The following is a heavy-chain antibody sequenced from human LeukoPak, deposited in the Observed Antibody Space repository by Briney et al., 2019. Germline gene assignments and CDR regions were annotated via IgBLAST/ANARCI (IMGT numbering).Heavy chain of an antibody. CDR2: INHSGST. J-gene: IGHJ6*03. CDR1: GGSFSGYY. CDR3: ARKAARYYYYYYMDV. Sequence: SETLSLTCAVYGGSFSGYYWSWIRQPPGKGLEWIGEINHSGSTNYNPSLKSRVTISVDTSKNQFSLKLSSVTAADTAVYYCARKAARYYYYYYMDVWGKGTTVTVSS. D-gene: IGHD6-6*01. V-gene: IGHV4-34*01.